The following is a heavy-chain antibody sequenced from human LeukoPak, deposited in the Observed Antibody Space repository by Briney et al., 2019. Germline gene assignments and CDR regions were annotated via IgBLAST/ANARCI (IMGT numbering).Heavy chain of an antibody. Sequence: PGGSLRLSCAASGFSVSNTYMSWIRQAPGKGLEWVSYISSSSSYTNYADSVKGRFTISRDNAKNSLYLQMNSLRAEDTAVYYCAREDSSGYYYYWGQGTLVTVSS. CDR2: ISSSSSYT. CDR3: AREDSSGYYYY. D-gene: IGHD3-22*01. CDR1: GFSVSNTY. V-gene: IGHV3-11*05. J-gene: IGHJ4*02.